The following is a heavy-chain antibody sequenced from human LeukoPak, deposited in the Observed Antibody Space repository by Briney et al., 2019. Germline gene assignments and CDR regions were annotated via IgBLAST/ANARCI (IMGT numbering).Heavy chain of an antibody. J-gene: IGHJ5*02. CDR1: EFTIKNYG. CDR3: AKDLSYGSNWFDP. CDR2: IWHDGSKT. Sequence: GRSLRLSCAASEFTIKNYGMHWVRQAPGKGLEWVALIWHDGSKTYYADSVKGRFTISRDESQNTLYLQMNSLRAEDTAVYFCAKDLSYGSNWFDPWGQGTLVTVS. D-gene: IGHD3-10*01. V-gene: IGHV3-33*03.